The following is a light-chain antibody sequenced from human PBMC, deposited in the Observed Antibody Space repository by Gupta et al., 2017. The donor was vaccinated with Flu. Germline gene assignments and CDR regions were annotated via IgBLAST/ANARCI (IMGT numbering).Light chain of an antibody. J-gene: IGKJ3*01. Sequence: PATLAVSPGERATLSCGASQSVSNSLAWYQKKPGQAPRLLIYAAFMRATGIPARFTGSGSGTEFTLTISSLQSEDFGFYYCQHYNSWPFTFGPGTKLDI. CDR3: QHYNSWPFT. CDR2: AAF. CDR1: QSVSNS. V-gene: IGKV3-15*01.